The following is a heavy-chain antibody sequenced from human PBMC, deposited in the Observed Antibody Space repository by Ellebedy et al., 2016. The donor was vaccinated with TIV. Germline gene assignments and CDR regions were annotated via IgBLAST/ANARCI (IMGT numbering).Heavy chain of an antibody. J-gene: IGHJ5*02. D-gene: IGHD2-8*01. CDR1: GYSFNIYA. CDR2: INADNGNT. CDR3: ARAVYGMGWFDP. V-gene: IGHV1-3*01. Sequence: AASVKVSCKASGYSFNIYALHWVRLAPGQSLEWMGWINADNGNTKYSQKFQGRVTITRDTSANTAYMELSSLRSEDTAIYYCARAVYGMGWFDPWGQGTLVTVSS.